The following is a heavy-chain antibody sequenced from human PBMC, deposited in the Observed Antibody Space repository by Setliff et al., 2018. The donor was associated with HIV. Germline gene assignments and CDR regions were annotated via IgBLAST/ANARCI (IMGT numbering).Heavy chain of an antibody. CDR3: ARPTNIDTLYYGSQSFYMYYYGMDV. V-gene: IGHV3-20*04. Sequence: GGSLRLSCAASGFTVDNYGMSWVRQSPGKGLEWVSTINWNGVTTYYADSVKGRFTISRDNAKNSLYLQMNSLRAEDTAVYFCARPTNIDTLYYGSQSFYMYYYGMDVWGQGTTVTVSS. D-gene: IGHD3-10*01. CDR2: INWNGVTT. CDR1: GFTVDNYG. J-gene: IGHJ6*02.